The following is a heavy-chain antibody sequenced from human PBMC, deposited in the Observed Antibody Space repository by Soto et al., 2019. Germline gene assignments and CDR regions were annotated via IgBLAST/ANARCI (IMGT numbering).Heavy chain of an antibody. CDR3: ENGYSGNLPCFDS. V-gene: IGHV1-3*01. J-gene: IGHJ5*01. D-gene: IGHD1-26*01. Sequence: QDPGQRIEWIGWITAGNANTKYSQNFQGRATITRDTSASTAYMELSSLRSEDTVFYHCENGYSGNLPCFDSWGQGTLDTVTS. CDR2: ITAGNANT.